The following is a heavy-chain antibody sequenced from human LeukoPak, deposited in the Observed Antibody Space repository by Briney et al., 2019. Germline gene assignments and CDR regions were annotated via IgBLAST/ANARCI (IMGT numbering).Heavy chain of an antibody. D-gene: IGHD6-19*01. Sequence: ASVKVSCKASGYTFTSFEINWVRQSTGQGLEWMGWVNPDSGKTAYALKFQDRLIMTTNISLSTVYMELAGLKSEDTAVYYCARGVAGGDFWGQGNLVTVSS. CDR1: GYTFTSFE. J-gene: IGHJ4*02. CDR2: VNPDSGKT. V-gene: IGHV1-8*01. CDR3: ARGVAGGDF.